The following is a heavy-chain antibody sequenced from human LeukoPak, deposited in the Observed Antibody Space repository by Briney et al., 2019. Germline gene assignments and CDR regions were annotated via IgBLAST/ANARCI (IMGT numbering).Heavy chain of an antibody. CDR3: ARAPSEIGGYYPEYFRH. V-gene: IGHV3-74*01. CDR2: IKSDGST. Sequence: PGGSLRLSCAASGFTFSSYWMHWVRQAPGKGLVWVSRIKSDGSTNYADSVKGRFTISRGNAKNTLSLQMSSLRAEDTGVYYCARAPSEIGGYYPEYFRHWGQGTLVTVSS. CDR1: GFTFSSYW. D-gene: IGHD3-22*01. J-gene: IGHJ1*01.